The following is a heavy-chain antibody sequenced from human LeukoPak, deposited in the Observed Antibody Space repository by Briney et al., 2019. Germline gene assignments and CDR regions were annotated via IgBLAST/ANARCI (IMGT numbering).Heavy chain of an antibody. CDR2: ISGSGGST. Sequence: GGSLRPSCAASGFTFSSYAMSWVRQAPGKGLEWVSAISGSGGSTYYADSVKGRFTISRDNSKNTLYLQMNSLRAEDTAVYYCAKTYSSGWYASGGNYWGQGTLVTVSS. V-gene: IGHV3-23*01. J-gene: IGHJ4*02. CDR1: GFTFSSYA. D-gene: IGHD6-19*01. CDR3: AKTYSSGWYASGGNY.